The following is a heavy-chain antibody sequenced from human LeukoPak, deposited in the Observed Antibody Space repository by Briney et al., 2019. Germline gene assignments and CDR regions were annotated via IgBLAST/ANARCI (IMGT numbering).Heavy chain of an antibody. CDR1: GGSISSYY. J-gene: IGHJ3*02. CDR3: ARDVPPPHAFDI. Sequence: SETLSLTCTVSGGSISSYYWSWIRQPPGKGLEWIGYIYYSGSTNYNPSLKSRVTISVDTSKNQFSLKLSSVTAADTAVYYCARDVPPPHAFDIWGQGTMVTVSS. V-gene: IGHV4-59*12. CDR2: IYYSGST.